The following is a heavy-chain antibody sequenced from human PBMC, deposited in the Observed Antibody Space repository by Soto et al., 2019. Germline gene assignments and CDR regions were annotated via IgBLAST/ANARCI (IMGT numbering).Heavy chain of an antibody. CDR3: AKDLYSSSLSYYYYMDV. CDR1: GFTFSSYG. Sequence: GVSLRLSCAASGFTFSSYGMHWVRQAPGKGLEWVAVISYDGSNKYYADSVKGRFTISRDNSKNTLYLQMNSLRAEDTAVYYCAKDLYSSSLSYYYYMDVWGKGTTVTVSS. V-gene: IGHV3-30*18. D-gene: IGHD6-6*01. CDR2: ISYDGSNK. J-gene: IGHJ6*03.